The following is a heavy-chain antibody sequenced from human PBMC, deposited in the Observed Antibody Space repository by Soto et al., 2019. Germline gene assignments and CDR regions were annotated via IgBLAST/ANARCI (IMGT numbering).Heavy chain of an antibody. Sequence: QVQLVQSGAEVKKPGSSVKVSCKASGDTFSSYAINWVRQAPGQGREWMGGIIPMFGTANYAQKVKGRVTFTAGASTSTVDMELSSLRSEDTAVYYCARVGPAHYYDSSGYYSPLDYGGQGTLVTVSS. CDR2: IIPMFGTA. D-gene: IGHD3-22*01. CDR3: ARVGPAHYYDSSGYYSPLDY. CDR1: GDTFSSYA. J-gene: IGHJ4*02. V-gene: IGHV1-69*01.